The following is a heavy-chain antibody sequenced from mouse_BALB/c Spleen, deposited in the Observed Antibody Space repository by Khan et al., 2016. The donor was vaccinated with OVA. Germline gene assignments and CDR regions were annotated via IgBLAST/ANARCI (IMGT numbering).Heavy chain of an antibody. J-gene: IGHJ4*01. D-gene: IGHD2-14*01. CDR1: GFSLSRYN. CDR3: ARAYYRYDGYYAMDY. Sequence: VQLQQSGPGLVAPSQSLSITCTVSGFSLSRYNIHWVRQPPGKGLEWLGMIWGGGGTDYNSTLKSRLSISKDNSKSQVFVKMNSLPTEDTAMYYCARAYYRYDGYYAMDYWGQGTSVTVSS. CDR2: IWGGGGT. V-gene: IGHV2-6-4*01.